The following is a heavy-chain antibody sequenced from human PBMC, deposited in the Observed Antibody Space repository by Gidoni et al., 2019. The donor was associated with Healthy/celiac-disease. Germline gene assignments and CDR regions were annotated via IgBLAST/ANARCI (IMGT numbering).Heavy chain of an antibody. V-gene: IGHV3-21*01. CDR3: ARELLWFGELPEPFDY. CDR2: ISSSSSYR. CDR1: RFTFICYS. J-gene: IGHJ4*02. D-gene: IGHD3-10*01. Sequence: VQLVESGGGLVKPGGSMLLSCPASRFTFICYSMNWVLQAPGKGLEWVSSISSSSSYRYYADSVKSRFTISRDNAKNSLYLQMNSLRAEDTAVYYCARELLWFGELPEPFDYWGQGTLVTVSS.